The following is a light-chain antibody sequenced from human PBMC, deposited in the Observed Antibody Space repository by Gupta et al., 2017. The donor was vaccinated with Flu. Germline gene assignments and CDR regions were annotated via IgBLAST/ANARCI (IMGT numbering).Light chain of an antibody. Sequence: PGERATLSCRASQTVNIYLAWYQQKPGQAPRLLIYDASSRATGIPDRFSGSGSGTDFTLNISRLEPDDFAVYYCQQYRSSRTFGQGTKVEIK. CDR1: QTVNIY. CDR3: QQYRSSRT. CDR2: DAS. J-gene: IGKJ1*01. V-gene: IGKV3-20*01.